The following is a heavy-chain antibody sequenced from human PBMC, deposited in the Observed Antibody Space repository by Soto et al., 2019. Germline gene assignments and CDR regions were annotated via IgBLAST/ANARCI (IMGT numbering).Heavy chain of an antibody. J-gene: IGHJ3*02. Sequence: PGGSLRLSCAASRFTFSDYAMNWVRQAAGRGLEWVSSISGSGDRTYYADSVKGRFTISRDNSKNTLYLQVNSLRAEDMAVYYCAKESPAPPPIWGQGTMVTVSS. CDR2: ISGSGDRT. V-gene: IGHV3-23*01. CDR1: RFTFSDYA. CDR3: AKESPAPPPI.